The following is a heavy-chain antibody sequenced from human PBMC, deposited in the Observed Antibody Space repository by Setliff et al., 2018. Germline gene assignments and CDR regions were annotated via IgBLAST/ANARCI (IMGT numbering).Heavy chain of an antibody. D-gene: IGHD2-2*01. CDR2: NSV. V-gene: IGHV1-18*01. J-gene: IGHJ4*02. Sequence: ASVKVSCKTSGYPFTNYGINWVRQAPGQGLEWMGWNSVYAREFQGRVTMTIDTPTSTAYMELRSLRSDDTAVYYCARGPPDFVVVPAAAKFDYWGPGTLVTVSS. CDR3: ARGPPDFVVVPAAAKFDY. CDR1: GYPFTNYG.